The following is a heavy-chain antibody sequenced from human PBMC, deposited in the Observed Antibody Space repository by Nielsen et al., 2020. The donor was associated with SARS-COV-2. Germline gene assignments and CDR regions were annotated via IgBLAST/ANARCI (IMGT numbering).Heavy chain of an antibody. V-gene: IGHV3-53*04. CDR3: ARSDFWSGLFYGMDV. CDR1: GFTVSSNY. D-gene: IGHD3-3*01. CDR2: IYSGGST. Sequence: GESLKISCAASGFTVSSNYMSWVRQAPGKGLEWVSVIYSGGSTYYADSVKGRFTISRHNSKNTLYLQMNSLRAEDTAVYYCARSDFWSGLFYGMDVWGQGTTVTVSS. J-gene: IGHJ6*02.